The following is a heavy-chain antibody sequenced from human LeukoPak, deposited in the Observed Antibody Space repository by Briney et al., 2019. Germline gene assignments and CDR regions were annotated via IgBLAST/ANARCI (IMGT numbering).Heavy chain of an antibody. CDR1: GGTFSSYA. CDR3: ATWPDADYYGSGSFDY. CDR2: IIPILGIA. V-gene: IGHV1-69*04. Sequence: GASVKVSCKASGGTFSSYAISWVRQAPGQGLEWMGRIIPILGIANYAQKFQGRVTITADKSTSTAYMELSSLRSEDTAVYYCATWPDADYYGSGSFDYWGQGTLVTVSS. J-gene: IGHJ4*02. D-gene: IGHD3-10*01.